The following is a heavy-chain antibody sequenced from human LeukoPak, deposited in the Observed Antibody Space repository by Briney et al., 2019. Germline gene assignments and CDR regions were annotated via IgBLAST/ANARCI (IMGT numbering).Heavy chain of an antibody. CDR3: AIPGYRYGPI. CDR2: IDPGDSYT. V-gene: IGHV5-10-1*01. D-gene: IGHD5-18*01. CDR1: GYSFISYW. Sequence: GESLKISCQGSGYSFISYWISWVRQMPGKGLEWMGRIDPGDSYTNYSPSFQGHVTISADKSISTAYLQWSSLRASDTAMYYCAIPGYRYGPIWGQGTLVTVSP. J-gene: IGHJ4*02.